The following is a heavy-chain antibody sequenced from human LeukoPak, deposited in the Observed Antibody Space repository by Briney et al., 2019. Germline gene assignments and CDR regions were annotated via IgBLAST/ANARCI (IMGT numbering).Heavy chain of an antibody. Sequence: SSETLSLTCTVSGGSISSGDYYWSWIRQPPGKGLEWIGYIYYSGSTYYNPSLKSRVTISVDTSKNQFSLKLSSVTAADTAVYCCARAQTSNDYGDYNYWYFDLWGRGTLVTVSS. V-gene: IGHV4-30-4*01. D-gene: IGHD4-17*01. CDR2: IYYSGST. CDR1: GGSISSGDYY. CDR3: ARAQTSNDYGDYNYWYFDL. J-gene: IGHJ2*01.